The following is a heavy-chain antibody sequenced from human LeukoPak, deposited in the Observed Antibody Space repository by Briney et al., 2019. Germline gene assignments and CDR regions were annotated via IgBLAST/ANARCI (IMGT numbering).Heavy chain of an antibody. CDR3: ARDNIAAAGSIDY. CDR2: ISSSSSYI. CDR1: GFTFSSYS. J-gene: IGHJ4*02. D-gene: IGHD6-13*01. Sequence: GGFLRLSCAASGFTFSSYSMNWVRQAPGKGLEWVSSISSSSSYIYYADSVKGRFTISRDNAKNSLYLQMNSLRAEDTAVYYCARDNIAAAGSIDYWGQGTLVTVSS. V-gene: IGHV3-21*01.